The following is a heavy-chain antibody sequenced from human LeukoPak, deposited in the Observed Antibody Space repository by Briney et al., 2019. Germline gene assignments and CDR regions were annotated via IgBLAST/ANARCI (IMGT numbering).Heavy chain of an antibody. V-gene: IGHV1-18*01. CDR2: ISAYNGNT. D-gene: IGHD3-10*01. CDR3: AREYYHGSGSYHNVPYYYYYGMDV. Sequence: GASVKVSCKASGYTFTSYGISWVRQAPGQGLEWMGWISAYNGNTNYAQKLQGRVTMSTDTSTSTAYMELRSLRSDDTAVYYCAREYYHGSGSYHNVPYYYYYGMDVWGQGTTVTVSS. CDR1: GYTFTSYG. J-gene: IGHJ6*02.